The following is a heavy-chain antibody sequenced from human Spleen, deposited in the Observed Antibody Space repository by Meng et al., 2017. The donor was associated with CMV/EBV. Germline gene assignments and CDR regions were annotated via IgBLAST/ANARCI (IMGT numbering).Heavy chain of an antibody. CDR3: ARVLWSGYYY. CDR1: GGSVSSSSHY. Sequence: SETLSLTCTVSGGSVSSSSHYWGWIRQPPGKGLEWIGAIYHSGSTHYSPSLKSRVTMSVDTSKNQFSLKLSSVTAADTAVYYCARVLWSGYYYWGQGTLVTVSS. CDR2: IYHSGST. D-gene: IGHD3-3*01. J-gene: IGHJ4*02. V-gene: IGHV4-39*07.